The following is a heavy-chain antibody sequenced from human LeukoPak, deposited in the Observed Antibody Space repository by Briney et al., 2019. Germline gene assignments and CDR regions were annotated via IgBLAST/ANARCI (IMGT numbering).Heavy chain of an antibody. CDR3: ARGLNFYDFWSGLSDY. V-gene: IGHV3-48*01. D-gene: IGHD3-3*01. Sequence: GGSLRLSCAASGFTFSSYSMNWVRQAPGKGLEWVSYISSSSSTIYYADSVKGRFTISRDNAKNSLYLQMNSLGAEDTAVYYCARGLNFYDFWSGLSDYWGQGTLVTVSS. CDR1: GFTFSSYS. J-gene: IGHJ4*02. CDR2: ISSSSSTI.